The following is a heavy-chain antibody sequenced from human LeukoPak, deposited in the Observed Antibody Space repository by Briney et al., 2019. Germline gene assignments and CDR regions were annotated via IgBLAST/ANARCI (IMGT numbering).Heavy chain of an antibody. CDR1: GGSFSGYY. D-gene: IGHD4-23*01. J-gene: IGHJ5*02. CDR2: INHSGST. CDR3: ARAVTTVVTPVGARSWFDP. V-gene: IGHV4-34*01. Sequence: SETLSLTCAVYGGSFSGYYWSWIRQPPGKGLEWIGEINHSGSTNYNPSLKSRVTISVDTSKNQFSLKLSSVTAADTAVYYCARAVTTVVTPVGARSWFDPWGQGTLVTVSS.